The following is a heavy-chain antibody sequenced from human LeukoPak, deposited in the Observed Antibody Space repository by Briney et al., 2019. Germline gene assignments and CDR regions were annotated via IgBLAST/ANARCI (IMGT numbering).Heavy chain of an antibody. D-gene: IGHD3-9*01. Sequence: PGGTLRLSCAASGFTFSSYGMSWVRQAPGKGLEWVSAISGSGGSTYYADSVKGRFIISRDNSKNTLYLQMNSLRAEDSALYYCAKDRRRDDVLTGSFSDWGQGTLVTVSS. CDR3: AKDRRRDDVLTGSFSD. J-gene: IGHJ4*02. V-gene: IGHV3-23*01. CDR1: GFTFSSYG. CDR2: ISGSGGST.